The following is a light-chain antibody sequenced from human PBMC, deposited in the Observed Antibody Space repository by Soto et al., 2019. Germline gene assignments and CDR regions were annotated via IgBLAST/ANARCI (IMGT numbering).Light chain of an antibody. Sequence: DIQMPHSPSTLSASVGDRVTITCRASQSAFICLAWYQHKPGRAPKLLIFDGTNLENGVPSRFSGGGFETEFTLAISSLQPYDCATYYCQEYSGNSFTCGQRTKL. CDR1: QSAFIC. V-gene: IGKV1-5*01. J-gene: IGKJ2*01. CDR3: QEYSGNSFT. CDR2: DGT.